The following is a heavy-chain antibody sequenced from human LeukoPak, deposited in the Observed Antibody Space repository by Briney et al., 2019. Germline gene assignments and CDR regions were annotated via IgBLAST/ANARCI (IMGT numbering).Heavy chain of an antibody. CDR3: ARDLPPTGGGDPGYYYYMLV. V-gene: IGHV1-69*05. CDR2: VIPIFGTA. J-gene: IGHJ6*03. CDR1: GGTFSNYA. Sequence: ASVKVSCKASGGTFSNYAIGWVRQAPGQGLEWMGGVIPIFGTANYAQKFEGRVTITTDESTSTAYMELSSLRSEDTAVYYCARDLPPTGGGDPGYYYYMLVWGKGTTVTVSS. D-gene: IGHD2-21*01.